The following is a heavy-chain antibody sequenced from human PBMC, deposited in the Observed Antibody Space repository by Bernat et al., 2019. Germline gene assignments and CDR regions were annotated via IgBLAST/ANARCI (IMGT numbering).Heavy chain of an antibody. V-gene: IGHV1-3*01. CDR3: ARSIDPAPGWEGRFDY. J-gene: IGHJ4*02. CDR1: GYTFANYA. D-gene: IGHD1-26*01. CDR2: INGGTSHT. Sequence: QVQLMQSGAEVRKPGASVRVSCKTSGYTFANYAIHWVRQAPGQRLEWMGWINGGTSHTRDEQKFQGRFTITRDTSASTVYMDLSSLRSDDAAVYYCARSIDPAPGWEGRFDYWGQGTQVTVSS.